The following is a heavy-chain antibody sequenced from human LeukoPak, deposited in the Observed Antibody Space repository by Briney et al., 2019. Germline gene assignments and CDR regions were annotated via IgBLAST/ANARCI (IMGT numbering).Heavy chain of an antibody. CDR2: ISGSGGST. CDR3: AKVQTVYSSSWYGALDI. Sequence: PGGSLRLSCAASGFTFSSYAMSWVRQAPGKGLEWVSAISGSGGSTYYADSVKGRFTISRDNSKNTLYLQMNSLRAEDTAVYYCAKVQTVYSSSWYGALDIWGQGTMVTVSS. J-gene: IGHJ3*02. V-gene: IGHV3-23*01. D-gene: IGHD6-13*01. CDR1: GFTFSSYA.